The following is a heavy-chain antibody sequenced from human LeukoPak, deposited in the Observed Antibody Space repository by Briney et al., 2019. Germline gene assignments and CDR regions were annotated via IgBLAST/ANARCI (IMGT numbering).Heavy chain of an antibody. CDR3: ARFTTENWFDP. J-gene: IGHJ5*02. V-gene: IGHV4-59*01. CDR2: IYYSGST. CDR1: GGSISSYY. D-gene: IGHD3-22*01. Sequence: SETLSLTCTVSGGSISSYYWSWIRQPPGKGLEWIGYIYYSGSTNYNPSLKSRVTISVDTSKNQFSLKLSSVTAADTAVYYCARFTTENWFDPWGQGTLVTVSS.